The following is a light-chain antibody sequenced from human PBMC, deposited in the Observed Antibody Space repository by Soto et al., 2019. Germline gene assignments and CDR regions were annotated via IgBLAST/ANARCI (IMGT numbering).Light chain of an antibody. V-gene: IGLV2-14*03. J-gene: IGLJ2*01. Sequence: QSALTQPASVSGTPGQSITVSCIGTGSDIGRYNYVSWYQQHPGKAPKLISRDVNSLPSGVPTRFSGSKSGNTASLTISGLQVEDEAYYYCSSYASSNAQLFVGGTKLNVL. CDR2: DVN. CDR1: GSDIGRYNY. CDR3: SSYASSNAQL.